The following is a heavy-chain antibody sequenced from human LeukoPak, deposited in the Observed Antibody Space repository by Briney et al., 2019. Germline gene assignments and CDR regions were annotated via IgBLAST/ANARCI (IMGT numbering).Heavy chain of an antibody. CDR1: RFAFGTYA. Sequence: PVRSLRLSCARSRFAFGTYAMSWVRQAPGIGLEWVSSISADGQVTYYADSVEGRFTVSRDNSKSTLYLQLNSLRAEDTATYYCARDPYNTILYRLAHWGQGTLVTVSS. V-gene: IGHV3-23*01. CDR2: ISADGQVT. CDR3: ARDPYNTILYRLAH. D-gene: IGHD3-10*01. J-gene: IGHJ4*02.